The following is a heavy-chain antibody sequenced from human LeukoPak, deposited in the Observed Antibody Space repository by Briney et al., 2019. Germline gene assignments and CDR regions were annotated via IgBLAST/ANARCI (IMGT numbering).Heavy chain of an antibody. CDR2: ISGSGGST. V-gene: IGHV3-23*01. CDR3: AKGIGSSGYYQYYFDY. CDR1: GFTFSSYA. D-gene: IGHD3-22*01. J-gene: IGHJ4*02. Sequence: PGGSLRLSCAASGFTFSSYAMSWVRQAPGKGLEWVSAISGSGGSTYYADSVKGRFTISRDKSKNTLYLQMNSLRAEDTAVYYCAKGIGSSGYYQYYFDYWGQGTLVTVSS.